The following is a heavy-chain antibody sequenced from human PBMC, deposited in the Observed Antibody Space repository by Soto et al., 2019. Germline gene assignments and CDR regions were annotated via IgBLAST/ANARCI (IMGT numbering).Heavy chain of an antibody. CDR3: ARIIAAAGYWWFDP. V-gene: IGHV4-59*08. D-gene: IGHD6-13*01. CDR2: IYYSGST. CDR1: GGSISSYY. Sequence: QVQLQESGPGLVKPSETLSLTCTVSGGSISSYYWSWIRQPPGKGLEWIGYIYYSGSTNYNPSLKRRVTISVDTSKNQFSLKLSSVTAADTAVYYCARIIAAAGYWWFDPWGQGTLVTVSS. J-gene: IGHJ5*02.